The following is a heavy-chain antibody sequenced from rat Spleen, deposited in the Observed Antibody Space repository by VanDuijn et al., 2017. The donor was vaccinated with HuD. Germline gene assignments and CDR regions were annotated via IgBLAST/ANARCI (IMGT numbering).Heavy chain of an antibody. J-gene: IGHJ3*01. V-gene: IGHV2-13*01. D-gene: IGHD5-1*01. Sequence: QVQLKESGPGLVQPSQTLSLTCTVSGFSLISYAVNWVRQPPGKGLEWMGGIWGDGSTNYNSPLKSRLSISRDTSKSQVFLEMNSLQTEDTAIYYCTRGSSFAYWGQGTLVTVSS. CDR3: TRGSSFAY. CDR1: GFSLISYA. CDR2: IWGDGST.